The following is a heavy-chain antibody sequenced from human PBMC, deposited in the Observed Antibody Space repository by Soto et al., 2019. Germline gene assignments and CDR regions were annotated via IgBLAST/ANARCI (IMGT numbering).Heavy chain of an antibody. Sequence: ASETLSLTCAVYGGSFSGYYWSWIRQPPGKGLEWIGEINHSGSTNYNPSLKSRVTISVDTSKNQFSLKLSSVTAADTAVYYCAQGDSDYGDYSDYWGQGTLVTVSS. D-gene: IGHD4-17*01. CDR3: AQGDSDYGDYSDY. CDR1: GGSFSGYY. J-gene: IGHJ4*02. CDR2: INHSGST. V-gene: IGHV4-34*01.